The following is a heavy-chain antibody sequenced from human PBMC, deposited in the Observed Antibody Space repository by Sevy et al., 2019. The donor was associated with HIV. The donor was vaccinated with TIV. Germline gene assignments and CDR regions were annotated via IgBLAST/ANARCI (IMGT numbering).Heavy chain of an antibody. Sequence: GGSLRLSCAASGFTFNNFAIHWVRQAPGKGLEWVAVISYDGNNKFYADSVKGRFTISRDISKNTLYLQMNSLRGEDTAVYYCARGRVTSHYFDYWGQGTLVTVSS. CDR2: ISYDGNNK. CDR1: GFTFNNFA. D-gene: IGHD2-21*02. CDR3: ARGRVTSHYFDY. V-gene: IGHV3-30*04. J-gene: IGHJ4*02.